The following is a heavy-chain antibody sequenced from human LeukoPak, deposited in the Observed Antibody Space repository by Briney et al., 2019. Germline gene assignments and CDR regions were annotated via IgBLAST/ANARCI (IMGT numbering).Heavy chain of an antibody. CDR2: INPNIAGT. D-gene: IGHD3-22*01. J-gene: IGHJ4*02. CDR3: GRDRKHYDSSGYYGESLDY. CDR1: GYTSTGYY. V-gene: IGHV1-2*02. Sequence: ASVKVSCKASGYTSTGYYMHWVRQAPGQGLEWMGWINPNIAGTNYAQKFQGRVTMTRDKCISTAYMELSRLRSDATAVYYCGRDRKHYDSSGYYGESLDYWGQGTMVADSS.